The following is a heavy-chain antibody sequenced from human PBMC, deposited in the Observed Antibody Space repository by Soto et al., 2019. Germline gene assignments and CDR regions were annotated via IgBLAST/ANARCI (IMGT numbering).Heavy chain of an antibody. J-gene: IGHJ6*02. Sequence: GGALRLSCAASGFTFSSYGMHWVRQAPGKGLEWVAVIWYDGSNKYYADSVKGRFTISRDNSKNTLYLQMNSLRAEDTAVYYCARGCISTSCPRLYYYYYGMDVWGQGTTVTVS. D-gene: IGHD2-2*01. CDR3: ARGCISTSCPRLYYYYYGMDV. CDR1: GFTFSSYG. CDR2: IWYDGSNK. V-gene: IGHV3-33*01.